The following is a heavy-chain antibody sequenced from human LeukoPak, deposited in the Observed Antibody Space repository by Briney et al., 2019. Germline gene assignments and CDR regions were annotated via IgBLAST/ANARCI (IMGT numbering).Heavy chain of an antibody. J-gene: IGHJ4*02. CDR2: ISGSGGST. CDR1: GFTFSSYA. D-gene: IGHD3-10*01. CDR3: AKANPYGSGSYHISPFDY. V-gene: IGHV3-23*01. Sequence: GGSLRLSCAASGFTFSSYAMSWVRQAPGKGLEWVSAISGSGGSTYYADSVKGRFTISRDNSKNTLYLQMNSLRAEDTAAYYCAKANPYGSGSYHISPFDYWGQGTLVTVSS.